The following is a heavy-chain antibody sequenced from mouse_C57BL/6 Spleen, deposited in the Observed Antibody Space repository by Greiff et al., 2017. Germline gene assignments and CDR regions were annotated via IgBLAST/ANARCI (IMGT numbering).Heavy chain of an antibody. CDR1: GYAFSSYW. CDR2: IYPGAGDT. D-gene: IGHD1-1*01. CDR3: ARWGLLYFDY. Sequence: VKLQQSGAELVKPGASVKISCKASGYAFSSYWMNWVKQRPGKGLEWIGQIYPGAGDTNYNGKFKGKATLTADKSSSKAYMQLSSLTSEDSAVYFCARWGLLYFDYWGQGTTLTVSS. V-gene: IGHV1-80*01. J-gene: IGHJ2*01.